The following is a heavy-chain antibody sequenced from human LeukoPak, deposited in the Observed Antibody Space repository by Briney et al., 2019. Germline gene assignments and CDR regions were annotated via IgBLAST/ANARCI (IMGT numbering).Heavy chain of an antibody. CDR2: INSDGSST. CDR3: ARRMTTVTTFDY. J-gene: IGHJ4*02. D-gene: IGHD4-17*01. V-gene: IGHV3-74*01. CDR1: GFTFSSYW. Sequence: GGSLRLSXAASGFTFSSYWMHWVRQAPGKGLVWVSRINSDGSSTSYADSVKGRFTISRDNAKNALYLQMNSLRAEDTAVYYCARRMTTVTTFDYWGQGTLVTVSS.